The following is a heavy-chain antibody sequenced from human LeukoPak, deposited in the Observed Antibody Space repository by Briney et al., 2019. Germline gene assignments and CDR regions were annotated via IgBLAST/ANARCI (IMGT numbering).Heavy chain of an antibody. CDR2: INHRGST. Sequence: SETLSLTCSVSGGSISSYSWSWIRQSPGKGLEWIGDINHRGSTNYNPSLKSRVTISVDTPKNQFSLKLNSVTAADTSVYYCARRYSSSWYRWFDPWGLGTLVTVSS. D-gene: IGHD6-13*01. V-gene: IGHV4-59*08. CDR3: ARRYSSSWYRWFDP. J-gene: IGHJ5*02. CDR1: GGSISSYS.